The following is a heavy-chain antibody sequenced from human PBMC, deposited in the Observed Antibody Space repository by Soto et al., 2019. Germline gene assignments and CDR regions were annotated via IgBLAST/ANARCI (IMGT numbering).Heavy chain of an antibody. Sequence: QVQLVQSGAXVKKPXXSXXVSCKASGYTFTSYYISWVRQAPGQGLEWMGWVSAYNGNTNYAQKLQGRDTMTTATSPSTAYMELRSLRTDDTALYCCGKDNPPMGVWGQGSTVTVSS. CDR2: VSAYNGNT. CDR1: GYTFTSYY. CDR3: GKDNPPMGV. V-gene: IGHV1-18*01. J-gene: IGHJ6*02.